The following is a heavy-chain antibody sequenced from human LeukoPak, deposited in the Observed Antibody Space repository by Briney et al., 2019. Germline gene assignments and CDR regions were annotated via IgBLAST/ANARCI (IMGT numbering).Heavy chain of an antibody. CDR3: ARTLAGNTDY. CDR1: GDSVSSNSAA. CDR2: TYYRSKWYN. J-gene: IGHJ4*02. Sequence: SQTLSLTCALSGDSVSSNSAAWNWIRQSPSRGLEWLGRTYYRSKWYNDYAVSVKSRVTINPDTSKNQLSLQLKSVTPEDTAIYYCARTLAGNTDYWGQGTLVTVSS. D-gene: IGHD6-19*01. V-gene: IGHV6-1*01.